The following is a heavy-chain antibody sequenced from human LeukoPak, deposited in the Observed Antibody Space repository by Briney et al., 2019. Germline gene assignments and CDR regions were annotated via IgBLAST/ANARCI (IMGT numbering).Heavy chain of an antibody. Sequence: GGSLRLSCAASGFTFDDYGMSWVRQAPGKGLEWVSGINWNGGSTGYADSVKGRFTISRDNAKNSLYLQMNSLRAEDTAVYYCARERLYYYYYYMDVWGKGTTVTVSS. V-gene: IGHV3-20*04. CDR3: ARERLYYYYYYMDV. J-gene: IGHJ6*03. D-gene: IGHD5-12*01. CDR2: INWNGGST. CDR1: GFTFDDYG.